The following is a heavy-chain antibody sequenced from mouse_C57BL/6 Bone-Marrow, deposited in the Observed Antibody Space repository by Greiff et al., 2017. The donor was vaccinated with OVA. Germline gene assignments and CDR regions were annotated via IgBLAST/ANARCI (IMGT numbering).Heavy chain of an antibody. CDR2: IDPENGDT. D-gene: IGHD1-1*01. CDR3: TTDYYGSS. J-gene: IGHJ2*01. V-gene: IGHV14-4*01. Sequence: VQLQQSGAELVRPGASVKLSCTASGFNIKDDYMHWVKQRPEQGLEWIGWIDPENGDTEYASKFQGKATITADTSSNTAYLQLSSLTSEDTAVYYCTTDYYGSSWGQGTTRTVSS. CDR1: GFNIKDDY.